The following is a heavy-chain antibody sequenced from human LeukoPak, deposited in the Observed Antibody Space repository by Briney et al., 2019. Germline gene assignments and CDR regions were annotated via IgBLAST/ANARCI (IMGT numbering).Heavy chain of an antibody. CDR1: GGSISSGSYY. D-gene: IGHD6-19*01. CDR3: ARAQVGSGWFLGSYFDY. Sequence: SQTLSLTCTVSGGSISSGSYYWSWIRQPAGKGLEWIGRIYTSGSTNYNPSLKSRVTISVGTSKNQFSLKLSSVTAADTAVYYCARAQVGSGWFLGSYFDYWGQGTLVTVSS. J-gene: IGHJ4*02. CDR2: IYTSGST. V-gene: IGHV4-61*02.